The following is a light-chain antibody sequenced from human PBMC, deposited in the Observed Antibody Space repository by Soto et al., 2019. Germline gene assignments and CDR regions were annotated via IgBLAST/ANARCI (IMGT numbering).Light chain of an antibody. CDR1: QSVSSSY. Sequence: EIVLTQSPGTLSLSPGERATLSCGASQSVSSSYLGWYQQKPGQAPRLLIYGASSRATGIPDRFSGSGSGTDFTLTISRLEPEDFAVYYCQHYGSSPRTFGQGTKVEIK. CDR2: GAS. J-gene: IGKJ1*01. V-gene: IGKV3-20*01. CDR3: QHYGSSPRT.